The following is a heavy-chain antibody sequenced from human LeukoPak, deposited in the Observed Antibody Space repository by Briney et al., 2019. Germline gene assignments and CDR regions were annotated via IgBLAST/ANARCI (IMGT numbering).Heavy chain of an antibody. CDR3: ARPSDYADFQD. D-gene: IGHD4-17*01. V-gene: IGHV4-4*07. CDR1: GGSISSDY. CDR2: IYPNGRT. Sequence: SETLSLTCTVSGGSISSDYWNWIRQPAGKGLEWIGRIYPNGRTQYNPSLQSRVTIGLDNPKKQFSLKLTSVTAADTAVYYCARPSDYADFQDWGQGTLVTVSS. J-gene: IGHJ1*01.